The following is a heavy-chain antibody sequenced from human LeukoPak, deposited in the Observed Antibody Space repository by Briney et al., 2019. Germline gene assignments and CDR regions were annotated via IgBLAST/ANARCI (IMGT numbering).Heavy chain of an antibody. J-gene: IGHJ4*02. CDR3: ARNGRVRRVVKDLFEY. V-gene: IGHV1-18*01. Sequence: GASVKVSCKASGYTFTSYGISWVRQAPGQGLEWMGWISAYNGNTNYAQKLQGRVTISKDTSTGTAYMDLRNLRDDDTAMYYCARNGRVRRVVKDLFEYWGQGTLVAVSS. CDR1: GYTFTSYG. D-gene: IGHD3-10*01. CDR2: ISAYNGNT.